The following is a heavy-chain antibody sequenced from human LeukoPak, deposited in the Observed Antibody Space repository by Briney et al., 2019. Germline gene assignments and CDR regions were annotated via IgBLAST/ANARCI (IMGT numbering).Heavy chain of an antibody. J-gene: IGHJ6*03. V-gene: IGHV3-66*01. CDR3: ARDPYSGSYGNYYYYFMDV. CDR2: IYSGGST. CDR1: RFTVSSNY. D-gene: IGHD1-26*01. Sequence: GGSLRLSCAASRFTVSSNYMSWVRQAPGKGLEWVSVIYSGGSTYYADSVKGRFTISRDNSKNTLYLQMNSLRAEDTAVYYCARDPYSGSYGNYYYYFMDVWGKGTTVTISS.